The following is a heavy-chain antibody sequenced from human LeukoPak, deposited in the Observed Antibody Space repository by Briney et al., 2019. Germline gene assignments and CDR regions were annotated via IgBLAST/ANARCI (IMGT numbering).Heavy chain of an antibody. Sequence: PSETLSLTCTVSGYSISSGYYWGSIRQPPAKGLEWIGSIYHSGSTYYNPSLKSRVTISVDTSKNQFSLKLSSVTAADTAVYYCARGTVFSGAFDIWGQGTMVTVSS. V-gene: IGHV4-38-2*02. CDR2: IYHSGST. D-gene: IGHD1-1*01. CDR1: GYSISSGYY. CDR3: ARGTVFSGAFDI. J-gene: IGHJ3*02.